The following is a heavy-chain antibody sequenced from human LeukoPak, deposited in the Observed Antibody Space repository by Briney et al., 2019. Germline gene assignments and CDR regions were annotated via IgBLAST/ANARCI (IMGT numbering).Heavy chain of an antibody. CDR2: ISGSGGST. Sequence: GGSLRLSCAASGFTFSNYAMSWVRQAPGKGLEWVSTISGSGGSTYYADSVKGRFTISRDNSKNTLYLQMNSLRAEDTAVYYCAKGGNVQWGYYYYGMDVWGQGTTVTVSS. CDR1: GFTFSNYA. D-gene: IGHD1-26*01. CDR3: AKGGNVQWGYYYYGMDV. J-gene: IGHJ6*02. V-gene: IGHV3-23*01.